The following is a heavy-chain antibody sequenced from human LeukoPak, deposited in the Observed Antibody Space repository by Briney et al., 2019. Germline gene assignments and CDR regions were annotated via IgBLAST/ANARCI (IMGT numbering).Heavy chain of an antibody. J-gene: IGHJ4*02. CDR2: ISSSSTYI. Sequence: GGSLRLSCAASGFTFSTYSMNWVRQAPGKGLEWVSSISSSSTYIYYADSVKGRFTISRDNAKNSLFLQMNSLRAEDTALYYCAKDISLLSGSYYFDYWGQGTLVTVSS. V-gene: IGHV3-21*04. CDR1: GFTFSTYS. CDR3: AKDISLLSGSYYFDY. D-gene: IGHD1-26*01.